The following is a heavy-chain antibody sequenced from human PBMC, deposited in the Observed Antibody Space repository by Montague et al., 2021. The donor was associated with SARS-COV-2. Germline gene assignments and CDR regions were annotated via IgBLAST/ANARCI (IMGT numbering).Heavy chain of an antibody. CDR3: ARENTVTTFGGPYYIDS. Sequence: SETLSLTCIVSGSSVRSYYWSWIRQPPGKGLEWIGYIYDSGSTDYNPYLKSRGTISVDTSKNQFYLKLSSVTAADTAVYYCARENTVTTFGGPYYIDSWGQGTLVTVSA. D-gene: IGHD4-17*01. V-gene: IGHV4-59*02. CDR1: GSSVRSYY. CDR2: IYDSGST. J-gene: IGHJ4*02.